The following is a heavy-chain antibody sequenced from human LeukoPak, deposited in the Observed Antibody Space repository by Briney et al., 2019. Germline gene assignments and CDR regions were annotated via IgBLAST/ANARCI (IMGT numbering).Heavy chain of an antibody. CDR3: AKAKASSGWFLDY. V-gene: IGHV3-66*01. CDR2: IYSDGST. D-gene: IGHD6-19*01. CDR1: GLTVSSNY. Sequence: GGSLRLSCAASGLTVSSNYMTWVRQAPGKGLERVSLIYSDGSTYYADSVKGRFTISRDNSKNTLHLQMSSLRAEDTAVYYCAKAKASSGWFLDYWGQGTLVNVSS. J-gene: IGHJ4*02.